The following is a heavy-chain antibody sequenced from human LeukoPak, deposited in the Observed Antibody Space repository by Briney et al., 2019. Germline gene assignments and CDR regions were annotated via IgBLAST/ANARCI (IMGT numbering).Heavy chain of an antibody. CDR3: AKRWDIVVVPAAPDDAFDI. J-gene: IGHJ3*02. CDR2: ISSSSSYI. CDR1: GFTFSSYS. D-gene: IGHD2-2*01. V-gene: IGHV3-21*04. Sequence: GGSLRLSCAASGFTFSSYSMNWVRQAPGKGLEWVSSISSSSSYIYYADSVKGRFTISRDNAKNSLYLQMNSLRAEDTAVYYCAKRWDIVVVPAAPDDAFDIWGQGTMVTVSS.